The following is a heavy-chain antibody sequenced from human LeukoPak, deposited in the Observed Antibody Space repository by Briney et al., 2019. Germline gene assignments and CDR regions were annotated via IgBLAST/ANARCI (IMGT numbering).Heavy chain of an antibody. V-gene: IGHV4-38-2*02. D-gene: IGHD2-15*01. CDR3: VRDRDRRDFDY. CDR2: IYHSGTT. CDR1: GYSISSDYY. Sequence: PSETLSLTCAVSGYSISSDYYWGWIRQPPGKGLGWIGSIYHSGTTHYNPSLKSRVTISVDTSKNQFSLKLSSVTAADTAVYYCVRDRDRRDFDYWGQGTLVTVSS. J-gene: IGHJ4*02.